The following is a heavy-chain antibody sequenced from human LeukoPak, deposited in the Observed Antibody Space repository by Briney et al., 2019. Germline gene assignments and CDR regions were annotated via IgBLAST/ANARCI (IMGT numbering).Heavy chain of an antibody. Sequence: PSETLSLTCTVSGGPISSSSYYWGWIRQPPGKGLEWIGSLYYSGSTYYNPSLKSRVTISVDTSKNQFSLKLSSVTAADTAVYYCERQEDNYDYFDHWGQGTLVTVSS. CDR2: LYYSGST. J-gene: IGHJ4*02. CDR1: GGPISSSSYY. V-gene: IGHV4-39*01. CDR3: ERQEDNYDYFDH. D-gene: IGHD5-18*01.